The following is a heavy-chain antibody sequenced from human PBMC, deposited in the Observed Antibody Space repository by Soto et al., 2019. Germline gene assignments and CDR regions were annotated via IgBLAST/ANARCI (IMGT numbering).Heavy chain of an antibody. Sequence: PSETLSLTCTISGGSISSYYWSWLRQPPGKGLEWIGYIYYSGSTNYNPSLKSRVTISVDTSKNQFSLNLRSVTTADTAMYYCARHDDCDNSPCSTVRWFDPWGQGTLVTVSS. CDR3: ARHDDCDNSPCSTVRWFDP. J-gene: IGHJ5*02. CDR2: IYYSGST. CDR1: GGSISSYY. D-gene: IGHD3-22*01. V-gene: IGHV4-59*08.